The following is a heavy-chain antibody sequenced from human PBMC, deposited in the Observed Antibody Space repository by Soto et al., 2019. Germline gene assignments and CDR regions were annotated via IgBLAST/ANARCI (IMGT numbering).Heavy chain of an antibody. Sequence: QVHLVQSGAEVKKPGASVKVSCEASGFTFTSYGIQWVRQAPGQRLQWMGWINAGNGNTKYSQEFQGRVTITRDTSASTAYMELNSLRSEDTAVYFCAREHDFWSNYCFDYWGQGTLVTVSS. V-gene: IGHV1-3*01. CDR2: INAGNGNT. CDR1: GFTFTSYG. CDR3: AREHDFWSNYCFDY. J-gene: IGHJ4*02. D-gene: IGHD3-3*01.